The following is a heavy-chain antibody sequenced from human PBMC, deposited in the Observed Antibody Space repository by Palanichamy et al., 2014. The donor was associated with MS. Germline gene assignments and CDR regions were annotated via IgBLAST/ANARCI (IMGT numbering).Heavy chain of an antibody. V-gene: IGHV4-38-2*02. D-gene: IGHD3-16*01. CDR2: FYRSGNT. CDR3: ARVRRVIKFGEYFDY. Sequence: GLEWIGNFYRSGNTYYNPSLNSRVTISFDTSMNQFSLKLTSVTAADTAVYYCARVRRVIKFGEYFDYWGQGTLVTVSS. J-gene: IGHJ4*02.